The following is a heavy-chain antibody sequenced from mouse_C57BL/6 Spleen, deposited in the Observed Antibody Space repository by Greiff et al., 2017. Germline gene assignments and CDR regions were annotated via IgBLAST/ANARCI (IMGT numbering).Heavy chain of an antibody. CDR1: GYTFTDYE. J-gene: IGHJ2*01. CDR2: IDPETGGT. Sequence: QVQLKQSGAELVRPGASVTLSCKASGYTFTDYEMHWVKQTPVHGLEWIGAIDPETGGTAYNQKFKGKAILTADKSSSTAYMELRSLTSEDSAVYYCTKLGPPFDYWGQGTTLTVSS. CDR3: TKLGPPFDY. V-gene: IGHV1-15*01. D-gene: IGHD4-1*01.